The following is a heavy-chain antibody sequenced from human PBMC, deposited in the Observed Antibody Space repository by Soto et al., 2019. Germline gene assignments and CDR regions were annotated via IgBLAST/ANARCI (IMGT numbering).Heavy chain of an antibody. CDR2: INSAGSVS. Sequence: EVQLVESGGGLGQPGGSLRLSCAASGFTFSNYWMYWVRQAPGKGLVWVSRINSAGSVSSYADSVKGRLTISRDNVKNTLYLQMDSLRAEDTAVYYCARGDCVGGTCYSLAGSFYYYMDVWGKGTTVTVFS. V-gene: IGHV3-74*01. J-gene: IGHJ6*03. CDR1: GFTFSNYW. CDR3: ARGDCVGGTCYSLAGSFYYYMDV. D-gene: IGHD2-15*01.